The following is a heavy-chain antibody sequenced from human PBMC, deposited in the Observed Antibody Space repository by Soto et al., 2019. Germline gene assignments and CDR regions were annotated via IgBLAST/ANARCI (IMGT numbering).Heavy chain of an antibody. D-gene: IGHD6-13*01. J-gene: IGHJ4*02. V-gene: IGHV4-31*03. CDR3: ASHLAAAGNFDY. Sequence: SETLSLTCTFSGCSISSGGYYWSWIRQHPGKGLEWIGYIYYSGSTYYNPSLKSRVTISVDTSKNQFSLKLSSVTAADTAVYYCASHLAAAGNFDYWGQGTLVTVSS. CDR2: IYYSGST. CDR1: GCSISSGGYY.